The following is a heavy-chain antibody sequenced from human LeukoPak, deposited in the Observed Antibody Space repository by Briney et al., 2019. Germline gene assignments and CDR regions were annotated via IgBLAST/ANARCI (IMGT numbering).Heavy chain of an antibody. CDR2: IYHSGSA. CDR3: AGYPRFGEPVDY. D-gene: IGHD3-10*01. CDR1: GGSINSYY. Sequence: SETLSLTCTVSGGSINSYYWSWIRQPPGKGLEWIGYIYHSGSANYKPSLKSRVTISVGTTKKQFSQKLSSVTAADKTVYYCAGYPRFGEPVDYWGQGTLLTVSS. V-gene: IGHV4-59*01. J-gene: IGHJ4*02.